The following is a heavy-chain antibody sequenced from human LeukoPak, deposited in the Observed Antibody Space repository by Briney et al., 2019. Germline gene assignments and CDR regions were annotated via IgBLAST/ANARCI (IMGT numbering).Heavy chain of an antibody. V-gene: IGHV4-4*07. CDR2: VYTSGST. CDR1: GGSISRYY. Sequence: SETLSLTCTVSGGSISRYYWTWIRQPAGKGLEWIGRVYTSGSTNYNPSLKSRVTMSVDTSKNQFSLKLSSVTAADTAVYYCARGSYDDYYYYMDAWGKGTTVTISS. J-gene: IGHJ6*03. D-gene: IGHD1-26*01. CDR3: ARGSYDDYYYYMDA.